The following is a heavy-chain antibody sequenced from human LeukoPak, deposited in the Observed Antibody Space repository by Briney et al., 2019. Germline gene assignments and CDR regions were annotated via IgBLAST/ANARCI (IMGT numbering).Heavy chain of an antibody. CDR2: IWYDGSNK. J-gene: IGHJ4*02. CDR1: GFTFSSYG. V-gene: IGHV3-33*01. CDR3: ARERGGSGYLDY. D-gene: IGHD3-22*01. Sequence: GGSLRLSCAASGFTFSSYGMHWVRQAPGRGLEWVAVIWYDGSNKYYADSVKGRFTISRDNSKNTLYLQMNSLRAEDTAVYYCARERGGSGYLDYWGQGTPVTVSS.